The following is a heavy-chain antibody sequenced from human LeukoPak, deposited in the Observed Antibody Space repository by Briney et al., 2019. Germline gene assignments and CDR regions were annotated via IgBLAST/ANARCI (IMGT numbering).Heavy chain of an antibody. CDR1: GFTFINAW. CDR3: TTDGVGIEGATFDY. D-gene: IGHD1-26*01. CDR2: IKAKPHGGTT. V-gene: IGHV3-15*01. Sequence: GGSLRLSCAASGFTFINAWMAWVRQAPGKGPEWVGRIKAKPHGGTTDYAAPVKGRFTISRDDSKNTLYLQMKTEDTAVYYCTTDGVGIEGATFDYWGQGILVTVSS. J-gene: IGHJ4*02.